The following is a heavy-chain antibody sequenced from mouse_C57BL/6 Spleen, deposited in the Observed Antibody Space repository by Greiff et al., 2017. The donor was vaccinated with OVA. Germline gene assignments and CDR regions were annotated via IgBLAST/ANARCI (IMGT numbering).Heavy chain of an antibody. V-gene: IGHV1-15*01. CDR2: IDPETGGT. CDR1: GYTFTDYE. J-gene: IGHJ2*01. CDR3: TRGIYYGSY. D-gene: IGHD2-1*01. Sequence: VQLQQSGAELVRPGASVTLSCKASGYTFTDYEMHWVKQTPVHGLEWIGAIDPETGGTAYNQKFKGKAILTADKSSSTAYMELRSLTSEDSAVDYSTRGIYYGSYWGQGATLSVDS.